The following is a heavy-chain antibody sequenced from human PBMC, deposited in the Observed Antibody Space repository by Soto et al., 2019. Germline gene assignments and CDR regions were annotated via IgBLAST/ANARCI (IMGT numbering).Heavy chain of an antibody. J-gene: IGHJ6*02. CDR3: AREGFYAAGRYSYGYSPTRHYGLGV. V-gene: IGHV1-18*01. D-gene: IGHD3-10*01. Sequence: ASVKVSCKASGYTFTSYGISWVRQAPGQGLERMGWISAYNGNTNYAQKLQGRVTMTTDTSTSTAYMELRTLRSDDTAVYYCAREGFYAAGRYSYGYSPTRHYGLGVWGQGTTVTVSS. CDR1: GYTFTSYG. CDR2: ISAYNGNT.